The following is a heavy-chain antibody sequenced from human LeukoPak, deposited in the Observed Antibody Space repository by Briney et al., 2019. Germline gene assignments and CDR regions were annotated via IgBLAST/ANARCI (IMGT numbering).Heavy chain of an antibody. D-gene: IGHD1-26*01. CDR3: ARGGLDWFFDL. V-gene: IGHV3-11*05. CDR1: GFTFSAYQ. Sequence: GGSLRLSCAASGFTFSAYQMSWFRQAPGKGLEWVSYLRSGSSNKSYADSVKGRFTISRDNPKNSPYLQMSSLRADDTAVHYCARGGLDWFFDLGSRGTVVTVSA. J-gene: IGHJ2*01. CDR2: LRSGSSNK.